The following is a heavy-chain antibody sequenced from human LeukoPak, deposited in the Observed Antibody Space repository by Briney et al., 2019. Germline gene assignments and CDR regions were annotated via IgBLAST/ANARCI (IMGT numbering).Heavy chain of an antibody. Sequence: GGSLRLSCAASGFTFSSYGMHWVRQAPGKGLEWVAVIWYDGSNKYYADSVKGRFTISRDNSKNTLYLQMDSLRADDTAVYYCARYSGSYYYPPAWDLWGQGTLVTVSS. V-gene: IGHV3-33*01. CDR3: ARYSGSYYYPPAWDL. CDR2: IWYDGSNK. CDR1: GFTFSSYG. J-gene: IGHJ4*02. D-gene: IGHD1-26*01.